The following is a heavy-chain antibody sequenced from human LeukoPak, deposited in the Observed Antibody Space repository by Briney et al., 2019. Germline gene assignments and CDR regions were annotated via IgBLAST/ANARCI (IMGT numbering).Heavy chain of an antibody. Sequence: ASETLSLTCTVSGGSLSNNNYYWAWIRQPPGKGLECIGSIYYSGSPYYNPSLKSRVTISVDTSKNQFSLRLSSVTAADTAVYYCATWRTAKTGFDYWGQETLVTVSS. CDR3: ATWRTAKTGFDY. D-gene: IGHD1-1*01. CDR2: IYYSGSP. V-gene: IGHV4-39*01. CDR1: GGSLSNNNYY. J-gene: IGHJ4*02.